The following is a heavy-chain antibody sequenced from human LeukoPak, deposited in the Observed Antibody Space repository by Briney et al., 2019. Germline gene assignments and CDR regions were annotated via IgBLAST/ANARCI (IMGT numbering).Heavy chain of an antibody. Sequence: ASVKVSCKASGYTFTRYGISWERQAPGQWLEWMGWISAYNGNTNYAQKLQGRVTMTTDTSTSTAYMELRSLRSDDTAVYYCARGGDYYDSSGLDYWGQGTLVTVSS. CDR2: ISAYNGNT. CDR1: GYTFTRYG. J-gene: IGHJ4*02. CDR3: ARGGDYYDSSGLDY. D-gene: IGHD3-22*01. V-gene: IGHV1-18*01.